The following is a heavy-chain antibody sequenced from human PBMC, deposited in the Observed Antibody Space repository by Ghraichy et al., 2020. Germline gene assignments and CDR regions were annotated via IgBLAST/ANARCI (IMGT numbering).Heavy chain of an antibody. CDR1: GGSINYYY. CDR2: TSFSGTT. D-gene: IGHD3-22*01. V-gene: IGHV4-59*01. J-gene: IGHJ1*01. CDR3: ARGENYFDDDDSLPRAEYFEH. Sequence: SQTLSLTCTVSGGSINYYYWTWIRQSPGKGLEWIGYTSFSGTTNYNPSLQSRVTISVDTSKNQFSLKLRSVTAADTALYYCARGENYFDDDDSLPRAEYFEHWGQGTPVTVSS.